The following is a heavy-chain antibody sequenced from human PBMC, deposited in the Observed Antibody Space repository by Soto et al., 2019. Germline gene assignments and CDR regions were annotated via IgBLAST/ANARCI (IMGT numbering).Heavy chain of an antibody. CDR3: ARVGHDYSNSGMDV. CDR2: IDPSDSRT. CDR1: GFSLSSYW. J-gene: IGHJ6*01. Sequence: PVESLTSSCKVSGFSLSSYWINWVLQMPGKGLEWMGKIDPSDSRTTYSPSFQGHVTISVDKSISTAYLQWSSVKASDTAMYYCARVGHDYSNSGMDVWGQGTTVTVSS. D-gene: IGHD4-4*01. V-gene: IGHV5-10-1*01.